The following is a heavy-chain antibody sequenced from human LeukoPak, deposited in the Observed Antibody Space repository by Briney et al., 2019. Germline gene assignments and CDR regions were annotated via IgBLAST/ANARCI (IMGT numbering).Heavy chain of an antibody. CDR3: VRGNDYGGPHY. J-gene: IGHJ4*02. Sequence: GGSLRLSCAVSGFTFSSYWMHWVRQAPGKGLVWVSRIDREGSRINYADSVTGRFTISRDNGKNTLFLQMNSLRAEDAVVYYCVRGNDYGGPHYWGQGTLVTVSS. CDR2: IDREGSRI. CDR1: GFTFSSYW. D-gene: IGHD4-23*01. V-gene: IGHV3-74*01.